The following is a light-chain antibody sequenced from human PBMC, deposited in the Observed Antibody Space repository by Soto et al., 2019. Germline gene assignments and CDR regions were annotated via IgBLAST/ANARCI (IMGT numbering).Light chain of an antibody. V-gene: IGKV3-20*01. CDR2: DAS. CDR3: QQYGGSPRT. Sequence: EIVMTQSPATLSVSPGERATLSCRASQSVSSNLAWYQQKPGQAPRLLIYDASNRATGIPDRFSGSGSGTDFTLTITRLEPEDFAVYYCQQYGGSPRTFGQGTKVDIK. CDR1: QSVSSN. J-gene: IGKJ1*01.